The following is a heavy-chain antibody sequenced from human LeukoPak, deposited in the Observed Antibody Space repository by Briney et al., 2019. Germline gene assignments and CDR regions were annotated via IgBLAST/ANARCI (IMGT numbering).Heavy chain of an antibody. V-gene: IGHV3-66*02. Sequence: GGSLRLSCAASGFTVSSNYMSWVRQALGKGLEWVSVIYSGGSTYYADSVKGRFTISRDNSKNTLYLQMNSLRAEDTAVYYCARETYYDFWSGYSLYYYYMDVWGKGTTVTVSS. CDR2: IYSGGST. D-gene: IGHD3-3*01. J-gene: IGHJ6*03. CDR3: ARETYYDFWSGYSLYYYYMDV. CDR1: GFTVSSNY.